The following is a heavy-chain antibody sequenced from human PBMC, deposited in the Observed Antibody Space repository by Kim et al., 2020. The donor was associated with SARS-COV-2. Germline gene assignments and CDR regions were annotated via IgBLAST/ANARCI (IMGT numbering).Heavy chain of an antibody. CDR1: GDSISSSNYC. D-gene: IGHD3-22*01. V-gene: IGHV4-39*07. CDR2: IYYRGST. J-gene: IGHJ5*02. CDR3: ARVSLSGYNIYNWFDP. Sequence: SETLSLTCTLSGDSISSSNYCWGWIRQPPGKGLEWIGNIYYRGSTYYNLSLKSRITISVDTSKNQFSLKLNSVTAADTAVYYCARVSLSGYNIYNWFDPWGQGTLATVSS.